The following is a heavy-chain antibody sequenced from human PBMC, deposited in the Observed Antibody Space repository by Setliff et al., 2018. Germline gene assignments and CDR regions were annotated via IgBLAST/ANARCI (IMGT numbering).Heavy chain of an antibody. CDR1: GYAFNNYG. D-gene: IGHD2-8*01. Sequence: GASVKVSCKASGYAFNNYGIAWVRQAPGQGLEWMGWINAYNGNTFYAPKLQDRVTMTTDTSTATAYLEPRSLRSDDTALYFCSRLVRYCTTTTCQTLSGGEHWGQGTLVTFSS. CDR2: INAYNGNT. J-gene: IGHJ4*02. CDR3: SRLVRYCTTTTCQTLSGGEH. V-gene: IGHV1-18*01.